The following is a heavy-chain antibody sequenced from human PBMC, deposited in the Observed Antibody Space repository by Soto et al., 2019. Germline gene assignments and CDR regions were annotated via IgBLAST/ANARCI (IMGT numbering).Heavy chain of an antibody. CDR2: ISASSSYT. V-gene: IGHV3-11*06. D-gene: IGHD1-26*01. CDR1: GFTLSDYY. Sequence: QVLLVESGGGLVKPGGSLRLSCAASGFTLSDYYMNWMRQARGKGPEWVSYISASSSYTNYADSVQGRFTISRDNAKNSVYLQMNSLRAEDTAVYYCAFSPRPGGTGFDYWGQGTPVTVSS. J-gene: IGHJ4*02. CDR3: AFSPRPGGTGFDY.